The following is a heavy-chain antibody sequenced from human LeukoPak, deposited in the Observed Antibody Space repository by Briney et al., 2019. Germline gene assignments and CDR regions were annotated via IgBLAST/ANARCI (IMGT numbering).Heavy chain of an antibody. CDR3: TTAPRGYCSGGSCSYAFDI. J-gene: IGHJ3*02. D-gene: IGHD2-15*01. V-gene: IGHV3-15*01. Sequence: GGSLRLSCAASGFTFSNAWMSWVRQAPGKGLEWVGRTKSKTDGGTTDYAAPVKGRFTISRDESKNTLFLQMHSLKTEDTAVYYCTTAPRGYCSGGSCSYAFDIWGQGTLVTVSS. CDR1: GFTFSNAW. CDR2: TKSKTDGGTT.